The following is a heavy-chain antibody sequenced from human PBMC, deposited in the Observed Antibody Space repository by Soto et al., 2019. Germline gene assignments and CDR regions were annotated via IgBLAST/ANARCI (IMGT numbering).Heavy chain of an antibody. CDR1: GGSISSSSYY. CDR2: IYYSGST. V-gene: IGHV4-39*01. J-gene: IGHJ5*02. CDR3: ARQGNYYDSSGYSNWFDP. D-gene: IGHD3-22*01. Sequence: QLQLQESGPGLVKPSETLSLTCTVSGGSISSSSYYWGWIRQPPGKGLEWIGSIYYSGSTYYNPSLKSRVTISVDTSKNQFSLKLSSVTAADTAVYYCARQGNYYDSSGYSNWFDPWGQGTLVTVSS.